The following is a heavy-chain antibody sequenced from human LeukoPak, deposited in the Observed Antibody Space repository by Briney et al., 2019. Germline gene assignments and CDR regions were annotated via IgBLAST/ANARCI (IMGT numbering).Heavy chain of an antibody. CDR2: IYYSGST. J-gene: IGHJ5*02. D-gene: IGHD2-21*02. CDR3: ARQVTLTRRFDP. Sequence: PSETLSLTCTVSGGSINSYYWSWIRQPPGKGLEWIGYIYYSGSTNYNPSLKSRVTISVDTSKNQFSLKLSSVTAADTAVYYCARQVTLTRRFDPWGQGTLVTVSS. V-gene: IGHV4-59*08. CDR1: GGSINSYY.